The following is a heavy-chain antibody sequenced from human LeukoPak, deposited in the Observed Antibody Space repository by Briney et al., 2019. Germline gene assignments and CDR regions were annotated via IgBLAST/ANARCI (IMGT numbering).Heavy chain of an antibody. CDR3: AKETPNTGWFDP. Sequence: ASVKVSCKASGHTFTTYYVHLVRQAPGQGLEWMGVINPSGDGTNYPQRFQGRVTLTRDTSTSTVYMELSSLRSEVTAIYYCAKETPNTGWFDPWGQGTLVTVSS. CDR2: INPSGDGT. CDR1: GHTFTTYY. D-gene: IGHD1-14*01. V-gene: IGHV1-46*01. J-gene: IGHJ5*02.